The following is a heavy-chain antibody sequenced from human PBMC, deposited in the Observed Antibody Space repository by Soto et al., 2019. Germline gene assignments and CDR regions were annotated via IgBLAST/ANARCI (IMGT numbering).Heavy chain of an antibody. CDR3: ARAIPTPTSIAAPGSRRASFYYYYGMDV. J-gene: IGHJ6*02. CDR2: IIPIFGTA. CDR1: GYTFTNYY. V-gene: IGHV1-69*13. D-gene: IGHD6-6*01. Sequence: SVKVSCKASGYTFTNYYMHWVRQAPGQGLEWMGGIIPIFGTANYAQKFQGRVTITADESTSTAYMELSSLRSEDTAVYYCARAIPTPTSIAAPGSRRASFYYYYGMDVWGQGTTVTVSS.